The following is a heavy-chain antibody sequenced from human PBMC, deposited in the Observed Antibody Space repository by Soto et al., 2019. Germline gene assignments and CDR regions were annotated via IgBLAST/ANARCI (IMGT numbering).Heavy chain of an antibody. Sequence: GESLKISCKGSGYSFTSYWISWVRQMPGKGLEWMGRIDPSDSYTNYSPSFQGHVTISADKSISTAYLQWSSLKASDTAMYYCATRYYYDSSGYSYYYYGMDVWGQGTTVTVPS. CDR3: ATRYYYDSSGYSYYYYGMDV. J-gene: IGHJ6*02. CDR1: GYSFTSYW. V-gene: IGHV5-10-1*01. CDR2: IDPSDSYT. D-gene: IGHD3-22*01.